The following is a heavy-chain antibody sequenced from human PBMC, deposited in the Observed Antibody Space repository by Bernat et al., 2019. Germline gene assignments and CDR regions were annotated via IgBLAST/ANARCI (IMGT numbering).Heavy chain of an antibody. Sequence: QVQLVESGGGVVQPGRSLRLSCAASGFTFSSYGMHWVRQAPGKGLEWVAVISYDGSNKYYADSVKGRFTISGDNSKNTLYLQMNSLRAEDTAVYYCAKEFRRFTMIVVVLDYWGQGTLVTVSS. CDR3: AKEFRRFTMIVVVLDY. V-gene: IGHV3-30*18. D-gene: IGHD3-22*01. J-gene: IGHJ4*02. CDR1: GFTFSSYG. CDR2: ISYDGSNK.